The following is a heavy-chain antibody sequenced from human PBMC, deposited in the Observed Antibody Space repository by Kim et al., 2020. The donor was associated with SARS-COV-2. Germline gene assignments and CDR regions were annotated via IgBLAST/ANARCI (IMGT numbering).Heavy chain of an antibody. V-gene: IGHV4-59*12. CDR3: ARAGGYALTFNY. CDR1: GGSITDDY. J-gene: IGHJ4*02. Sequence: PSETLSLTCTVSGGSITDDYWGWIRQPPGKGLEWIGYIYYRGSTNYKSSLKSRVTISLDTSKKRFSLRLNSVTAADTAMYYCARAGGYALTFNYWGQGAL. D-gene: IGHD3-22*01. CDR2: IYYRGST.